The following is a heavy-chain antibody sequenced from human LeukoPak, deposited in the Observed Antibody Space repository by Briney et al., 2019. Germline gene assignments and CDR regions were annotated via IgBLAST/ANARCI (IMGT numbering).Heavy chain of an antibody. D-gene: IGHD1-20*01. J-gene: IGHJ4*02. V-gene: IGHV1-2*02. CDR2: INPNSGGT. CDR3: ATQNNSYFDY. CDR1: GYSFTGYS. Sequence: GASVKVSCKASGYSFTGYSMHWVRQAPGQGLEWMGWINPNSGGTKIAQKFQGRVTMTRDTSISTAYMEVSRLRSDDTAVYYCATQNNSYFDYWGQGTLVTVSS.